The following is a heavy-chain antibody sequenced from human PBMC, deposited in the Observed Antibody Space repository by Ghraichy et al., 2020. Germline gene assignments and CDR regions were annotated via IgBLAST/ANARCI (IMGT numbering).Heavy chain of an antibody. CDR1: GGSISSGGYS. CDR3: ARAGDDYVWGSYPLFGSFDI. D-gene: IGHD3-16*02. CDR2: IYHSGST. J-gene: IGHJ3*02. V-gene: IGHV4-30-2*01. Sequence: SLNISCAVSGGSISSGGYSWSWIRQPPGKGLEWIGYIYHSGSTYYNPSLKSRVTISVDRSKNQFSLKLSSVTAADTAVYYCARAGDDYVWGSYPLFGSFDIWGQGTMVTVSS.